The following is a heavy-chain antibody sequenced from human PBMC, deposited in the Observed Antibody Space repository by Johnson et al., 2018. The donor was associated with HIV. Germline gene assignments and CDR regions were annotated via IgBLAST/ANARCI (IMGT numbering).Heavy chain of an antibody. V-gene: IGHV3-30*02. Sequence: QVQLVESGGGLVQPGGSLRLSCAASGFTLSSYGMHWVRQAPGKGLEWVAFIRYDGSDKYSADSVEGRFTISRDNSKNTLYLQMNSLRPEDTAVYYCAKGEPVAFDIWGQGTMVTVSS. CDR2: IRYDGSDK. CDR3: AKGEPVAFDI. J-gene: IGHJ3*02. D-gene: IGHD1-14*01. CDR1: GFTLSSYG.